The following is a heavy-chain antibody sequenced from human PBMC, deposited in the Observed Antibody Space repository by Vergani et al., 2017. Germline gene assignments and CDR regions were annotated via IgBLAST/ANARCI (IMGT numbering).Heavy chain of an antibody. CDR3: AREDPYSGRDY. CDR1: GGSISSYY. CDR2: IYYSGST. D-gene: IGHD5-12*01. V-gene: IGHV4-59*01. J-gene: IGHJ4*02. Sequence: QVQLQESGPGLVKPSETLSLTCTVSGGSISSYYWSWIRQPPGKGLEWIGYIYYSGSTNYNPSLTSRVTISVDTSTNQFSLRLSSVTAADTAVYYCAREDPYSGRDYWGQGTLVTVSS.